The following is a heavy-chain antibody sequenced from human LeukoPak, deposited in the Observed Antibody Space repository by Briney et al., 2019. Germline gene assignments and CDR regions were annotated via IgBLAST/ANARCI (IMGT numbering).Heavy chain of an antibody. CDR1: GFTFSSYA. V-gene: IGHV3-23*01. CDR3: AKSMRGSGSYYNPSYYYYYGMDV. J-gene: IGHJ6*02. CDR2: ISGSGGST. Sequence: GGSLRLYCAASGFTFSSYAMSWVRQAPGKGLEWVSAISGSGGSTYYADSVKGRFTISRDNSKNTLYLQMNSLRAEDTAVYYCAKSMRGSGSYYNPSYYYYYGMDVWGQGTTVTVSS. D-gene: IGHD3-10*01.